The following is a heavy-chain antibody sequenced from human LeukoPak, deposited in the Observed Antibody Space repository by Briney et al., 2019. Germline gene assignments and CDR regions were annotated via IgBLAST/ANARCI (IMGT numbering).Heavy chain of an antibody. CDR3: ARDSLYGSYPGDPFDY. CDR2: IYTSGST. J-gene: IGHJ4*02. D-gene: IGHD1-26*01. CDR1: GGSISSYY. V-gene: IGHV4-4*07. Sequence: PSETLSLTCTVSGGSISSYYWSWIRQPAGKGLEWIGRIYTSGSTNYNPSLKSRVTMSVDTSKNQFSLKLSSVTAADTAVYYCARDSLYGSYPGDPFDYWGQGTLVTVSS.